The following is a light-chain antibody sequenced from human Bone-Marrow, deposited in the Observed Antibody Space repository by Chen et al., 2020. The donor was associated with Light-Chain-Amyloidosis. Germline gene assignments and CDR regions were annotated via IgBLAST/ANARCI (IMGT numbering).Light chain of an antibody. J-gene: IGLJ3*02. V-gene: IGLV2-14*01. CDR2: ERS. CDR3: SSWTSSNTLV. CDR1: SSDVGGYNY. Sequence: QSALTQPASVSGSPGQSITISCTGTSSDVGGYNYVSWYQQHPGKAPKLIIYERSKRPSWVSDRFSGSKSGNTASLTISGLQAEDEADYYCSSWTSSNTLVFGGGTKLTVL.